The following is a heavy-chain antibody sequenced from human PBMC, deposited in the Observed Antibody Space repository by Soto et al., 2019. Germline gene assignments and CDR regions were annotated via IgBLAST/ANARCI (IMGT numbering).Heavy chain of an antibody. CDR3: AREDSSGYYPFDY. D-gene: IGHD3-22*01. J-gene: IGHJ4*02. CDR2: IIPIFGTA. Sequence: SVKVSCKASGGTFSSYAISWVRQAPGQGLEWMGGIIPIFGTANYAQKFQGRVTITADESTSTAYMELSSLRSEDTAVYYCAREDSSGYYPFDYWGQGTLVTGSS. CDR1: GGTFSSYA. V-gene: IGHV1-69*13.